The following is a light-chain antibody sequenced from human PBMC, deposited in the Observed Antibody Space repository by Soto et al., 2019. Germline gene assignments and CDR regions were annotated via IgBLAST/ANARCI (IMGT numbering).Light chain of an antibody. Sequence: QSALTQPPSVSGSPGQSITISCTGTSSDVGGYNYVSWYQHHPGRAPKLMIYEVSTRPSGVSNRFSGSKSGNTASLTISGLQAEDEADYYCSSYTSSTLFVFGTGTKVTVL. V-gene: IGLV2-14*01. CDR1: SSDVGGYNY. CDR3: SSYTSSTLFV. J-gene: IGLJ1*01. CDR2: EVS.